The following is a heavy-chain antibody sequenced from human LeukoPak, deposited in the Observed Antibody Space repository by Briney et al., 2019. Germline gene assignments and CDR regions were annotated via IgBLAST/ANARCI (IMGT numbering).Heavy chain of an antibody. CDR2: IYPGDSDT. J-gene: IGHJ4*02. CDR1: GYSFTSYW. CDR3: ARDTDYGGNLGPFDY. Sequence: GESLKISCQGSGYSFTSYWIGWVRQIPGKGLEWMGIIYPGDSDTRYSPSFQGQVTISADKSISTAYLQWSSLKASDTAMYYCARDTDYGGNLGPFDYWGQGTLVTVSS. D-gene: IGHD4-23*01. V-gene: IGHV5-51*01.